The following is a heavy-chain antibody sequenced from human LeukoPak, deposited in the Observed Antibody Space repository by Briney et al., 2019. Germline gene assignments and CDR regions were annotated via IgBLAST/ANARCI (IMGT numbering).Heavy chain of an antibody. Sequence: GGSLRLSCAASGFIFSSYSMNWVRQAPGKGLEWVANIKQDGSDKYYMDSVKGRFTISRDNAKISLYLQMNSLRAEDTAVYYCARYVRGSYFYMDVWGKGTTVTVSS. V-gene: IGHV3-7*01. J-gene: IGHJ6*03. CDR2: IKQDGSDK. CDR3: ARYVRGSYFYMDV. D-gene: IGHD3-10*01. CDR1: GFIFSSYS.